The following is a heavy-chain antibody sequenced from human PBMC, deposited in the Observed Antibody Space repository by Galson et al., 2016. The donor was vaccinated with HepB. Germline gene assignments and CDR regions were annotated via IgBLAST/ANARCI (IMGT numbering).Heavy chain of an antibody. Sequence: SLRLSCAASGFTFNTYSINWVRQAPGKGLAWVSSISPSSRYIYYADSLKGRFTISRDNAKNSLFLQMNNLRAEDTAVYYCARLAGYGGGYYFDFLGQGTLVTVSS. CDR2: ISPSSRYI. J-gene: IGHJ4*02. CDR1: GFTFNTYS. V-gene: IGHV3-21*01. D-gene: IGHD1-26*01. CDR3: ARLAGYGGGYYFDF.